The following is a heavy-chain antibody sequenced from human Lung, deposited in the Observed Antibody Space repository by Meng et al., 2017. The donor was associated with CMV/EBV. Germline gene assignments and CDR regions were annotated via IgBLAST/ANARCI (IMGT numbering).Heavy chain of an antibody. Sequence: SLKISXAASGFTFSSYAMHWVRQAPGKGLEWVAVISYDGSNKYYADSVKGRFTISRDNSKNTLYLQMNSLRAEDTAVYYCARLAGGSGSEGWGQGTLVTVSS. V-gene: IGHV3-30-3*01. J-gene: IGHJ4*02. CDR1: GFTFSSYA. D-gene: IGHD6-19*01. CDR3: ARLAGGSGSEG. CDR2: ISYDGSNK.